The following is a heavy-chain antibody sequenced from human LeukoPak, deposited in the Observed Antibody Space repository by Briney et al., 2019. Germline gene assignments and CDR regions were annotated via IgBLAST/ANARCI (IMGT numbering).Heavy chain of an antibody. CDR1: GFTGSSNS. J-gene: IGHJ4*02. D-gene: IGHD4/OR15-4a*01. V-gene: IGHV3-53*01. CDR2: IYSDNT. Sequence: GGCLRLSCTVSGFTGSSNSMSWVRQAPGKGLEWVSFIYSDNTHYSDSVKGRFTISRDNSKNTLYLQMNSLRAEDTAVYYCARRAGAYSHPYDYWGQGTLVTVSS. CDR3: ARRAGAYSHPYDY.